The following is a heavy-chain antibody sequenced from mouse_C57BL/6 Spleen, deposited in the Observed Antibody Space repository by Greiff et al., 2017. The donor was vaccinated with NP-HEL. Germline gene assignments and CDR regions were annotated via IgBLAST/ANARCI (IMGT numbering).Heavy chain of an antibody. CDR2: IYPGDGDT. CDR1: GYAFSSYW. CDR3: ARSPYDTYFDY. V-gene: IGHV1-80*01. J-gene: IGHJ2*01. Sequence: QVQLQQSGAELVKPGASVKISCKASGYAFSSYWMNWVKQRPGKGLEWIGQIYPGDGDTNYNGKFKGKATLTADKSSSTAYMQLSSLTSEDSAVYFCARSPYDTYFDYWGQGTTLTVSS. D-gene: IGHD2-12*01.